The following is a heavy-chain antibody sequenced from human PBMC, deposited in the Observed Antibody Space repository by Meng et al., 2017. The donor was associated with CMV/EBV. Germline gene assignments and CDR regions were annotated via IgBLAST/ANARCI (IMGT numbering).Heavy chain of an antibody. J-gene: IGHJ4*02. CDR1: GGSISSYY. V-gene: IGHV4-4*07. CDR2: IYTSGST. CDR3: ARDSSGWYPHFDY. Sequence: QAQRKESAPGLVKPSATLPLTCTVSGGSISSYYWSWIPQPAGKGLEWIGRIYTSGSTNYNPSLKSRVTMSVDTSKNQFSLKLSSVTAADTAVYYCARDSSGWYPHFDYWGQGTLVTVSS. D-gene: IGHD6-19*01.